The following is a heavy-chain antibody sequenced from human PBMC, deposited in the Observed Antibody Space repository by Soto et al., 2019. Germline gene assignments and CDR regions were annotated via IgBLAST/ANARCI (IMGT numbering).Heavy chain of an antibody. CDR2: ISPGSRYP. CDR1: VFTFGDSY. CDR3: VRGGGGGLFDP. Sequence: PWGSLRLSCSGSVFTFGDSYMSWIRQAPGKGLEWLSYISPGSRYPAYADSVKGRFTISRDNARRSLFLQMTSLTAEDTAMYYCVRGGGGGLFDPWGQGTMVTVSS. D-gene: IGHD2-15*01. V-gene: IGHV3-11*06. J-gene: IGHJ5*02.